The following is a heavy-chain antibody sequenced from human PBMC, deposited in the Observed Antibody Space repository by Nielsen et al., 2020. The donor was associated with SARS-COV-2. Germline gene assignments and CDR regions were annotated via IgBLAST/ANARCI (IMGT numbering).Heavy chain of an antibody. J-gene: IGHJ3*01. CDR3: AKDGVVRGDALDL. Sequence: GESLKISCAASGFTFNIYAMAWVRWAPGRGLQWVTGLSSSGGSTYYTDSVKGRFTISRDNSKNTLYLEMHSLRVEDTAVYYCAKDGVVRGDALDLWGQGTMVTVSS. CDR2: LSSSGGST. D-gene: IGHD3-10*01. CDR1: GFTFNIYA. V-gene: IGHV3-23*01.